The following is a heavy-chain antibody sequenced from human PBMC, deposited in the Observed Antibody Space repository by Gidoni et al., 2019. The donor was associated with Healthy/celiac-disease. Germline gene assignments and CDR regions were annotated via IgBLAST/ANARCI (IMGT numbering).Heavy chain of an antibody. CDR3: ALLRYFDREGDYYYGMDV. CDR2: ISSSGSTI. J-gene: IGHJ6*02. Sequence: EVQLVESGGGLVQPGGSLRLSCAASGFTFSSYELNWVRQAPGKGLGWVSYISSSGSTIYYADSVKGRFTISRDNAKNSLYLQMNSLRAEDTAVYYCALLRYFDREGDYYYGMDVWGQGTTVTVSS. D-gene: IGHD3-9*01. V-gene: IGHV3-48*03. CDR1: GFTFSSYE.